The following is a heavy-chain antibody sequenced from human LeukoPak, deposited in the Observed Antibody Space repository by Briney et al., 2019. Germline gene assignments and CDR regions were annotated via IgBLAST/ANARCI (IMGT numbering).Heavy chain of an antibody. CDR2: ISGSGGST. CDR3: AKGGFRGSGTPYFDY. J-gene: IGHJ4*02. D-gene: IGHD3-10*01. CDR1: GFTFSSYG. V-gene: IGHV3-23*01. Sequence: GGTLRLSCAASGFTFSSYGMSWVRQAPGKGLEWVSAISGSGGSTYYAHSVKGRFTISRDNSKNTLYLQMSSLIAEDTAVYYCAKGGFRGSGTPYFDYWGQGTLVTVSS.